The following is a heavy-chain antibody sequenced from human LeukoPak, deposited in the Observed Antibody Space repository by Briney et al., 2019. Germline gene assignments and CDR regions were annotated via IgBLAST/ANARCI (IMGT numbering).Heavy chain of an antibody. CDR3: AKIPQVAIFSVPNFDY. Sequence: GGSLRLSCAASGFTFSSYAMSWVRQAPGRGLQWVASMKGDGSHIYYVGSVKGRFTVSRDNARNSLYLQMNSLRAEDTAVYYCAKIPQVAIFSVPNFDYWGQGTLVTVSS. D-gene: IGHD3-3*01. J-gene: IGHJ4*02. CDR1: GFTFSSYA. V-gene: IGHV3-7*01. CDR2: MKGDGSHI.